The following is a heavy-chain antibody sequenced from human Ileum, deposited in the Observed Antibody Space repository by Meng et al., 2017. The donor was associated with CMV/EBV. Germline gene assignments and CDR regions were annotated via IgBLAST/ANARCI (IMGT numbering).Heavy chain of an antibody. CDR3: ARGGYSYGNHYYYYYGMDV. V-gene: IGHV3-48*03. J-gene: IGHJ6*02. D-gene: IGHD5-18*01. Sequence: GESLKISCAASGFTFSSYEMNWVRQAPGKGLEWVSYISSSGSTIYYADSVKGRFTISRDNAKNSLYLQMNSLRAEDTAVYYCARGGYSYGNHYYYYYGMDVWGQGNTVNVSS. CDR2: ISSSGSTI. CDR1: GFTFSSYE.